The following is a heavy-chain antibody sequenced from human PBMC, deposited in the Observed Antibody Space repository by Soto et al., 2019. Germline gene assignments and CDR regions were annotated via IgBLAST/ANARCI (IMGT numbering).Heavy chain of an antibody. CDR1: GYSFTSYW. J-gene: IGHJ4*02. CDR3: ASRTGYSSSSLDY. D-gene: IGHD6-6*01. V-gene: IGHV5-51*01. CDR2: IYPGDSDT. Sequence: GESLKIYCKGSGYSFTSYWIGWVRQLPGKGLEWMGNIYPGDSDTRYSPSFQGQVTISADKSISAAFLQWSSPKASDTAMYYCASRTGYSSSSLDYWGQGTLVTVSS.